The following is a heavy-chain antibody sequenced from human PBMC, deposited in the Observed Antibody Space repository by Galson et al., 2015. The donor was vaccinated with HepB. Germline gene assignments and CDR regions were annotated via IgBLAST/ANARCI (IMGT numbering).Heavy chain of an antibody. D-gene: IGHD2-2*01. CDR2: ISAYNGNT. J-gene: IGHJ6*03. CDR3: ARDRADRGYCSSTSCARGANYYYYYMDV. Sequence: SVKVSCKASGYTFTSYGISWVRQAPGQGLEWMGWISAYNGNTNYAQKLQGRVTMTTDTSTSTAYMELRSLRSDDTAVYYCARDRADRGYCSSTSCARGANYYYYYMDVWGKGTTVTVSS. CDR1: GYTFTSYG. V-gene: IGHV1-18*01.